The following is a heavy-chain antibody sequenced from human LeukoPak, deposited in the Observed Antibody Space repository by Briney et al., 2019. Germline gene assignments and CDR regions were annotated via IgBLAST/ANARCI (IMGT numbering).Heavy chain of an antibody. V-gene: IGHV3-20*04. D-gene: IGHD2-8*01. CDR3: ARGFRNGPFDC. CDR1: GFTFDDYG. Sequence: GGSLRLSCEASGFTFDDYGMSWVRQVPGKGLEWVPGINRNGDNTDYADSVKGRFTISRDNAKNSHFLQMNSLRVEDTAFYYCARGFRNGPFDCWGQGTLVTVSS. J-gene: IGHJ4*02. CDR2: INRNGDNT.